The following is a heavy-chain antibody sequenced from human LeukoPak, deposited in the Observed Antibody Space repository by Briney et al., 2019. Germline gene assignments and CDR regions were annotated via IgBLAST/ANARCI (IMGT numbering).Heavy chain of an antibody. Sequence: GGSLRLSCAASGFTFSSYSMNWVRQAPGKGLEWVSSISSSSSYIYYADSVKGRFTISRDNAKNSLYLQMNSLRAEDTAVYYCARDHYDLWSGSTNWFDPWGQGTLVTVSS. CDR2: ISSSSSYI. CDR3: ARDHYDLWSGSTNWFDP. CDR1: GFTFSSYS. J-gene: IGHJ5*02. D-gene: IGHD3-3*01. V-gene: IGHV3-21*01.